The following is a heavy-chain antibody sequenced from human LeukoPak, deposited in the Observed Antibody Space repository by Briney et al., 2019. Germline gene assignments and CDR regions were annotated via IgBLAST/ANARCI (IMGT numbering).Heavy chain of an antibody. CDR3: ARVVVVPAATREDAFDI. CDR1: GGSLSSGGYS. D-gene: IGHD2-2*01. CDR2: IYHSGST. V-gene: IGHV4-30-2*01. J-gene: IGHJ3*02. Sequence: SQTLSLTCVVSGGSLSSGGYSGRCIRQPPGKGLEWIGYIYHSGSTYYNPSLKSRVTISVDRSKNQFSLKLSSVTAADTAVYYCARVVVVPAATREDAFDIWGQGTMVTVSS.